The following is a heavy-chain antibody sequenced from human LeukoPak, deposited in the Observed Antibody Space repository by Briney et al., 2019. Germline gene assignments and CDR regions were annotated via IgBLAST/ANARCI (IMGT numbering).Heavy chain of an antibody. CDR2: IYYSGST. Sequence: PSETLSLTCTVSGGSISSSSYYWGWIRQPPGKGLEWIGGIYYSGSTYYNPSLKSRVTISVDTSKNQFSLKLSSVTAADTAVYYCAGAQFYGSGSYFYWGQGTLVTVSS. V-gene: IGHV4-39*07. CDR3: AGAQFYGSGSYFY. J-gene: IGHJ4*02. CDR1: GGSISSSSYY. D-gene: IGHD3-10*01.